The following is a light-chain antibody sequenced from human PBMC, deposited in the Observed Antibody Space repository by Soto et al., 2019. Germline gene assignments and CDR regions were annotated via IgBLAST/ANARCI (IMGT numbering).Light chain of an antibody. CDR2: EVS. V-gene: IGLV2-8*01. J-gene: IGLJ3*02. Sequence: QSVLTQPPSASGSPGQSVTISCTGNSSDVGDYNYVSWYQQHPGKAPKLMIYEVSKRPSGVPDRFSGSKSGNTASLTVSGLQAEDEADYYCISYAGSNNWVFGGGTKLTVL. CDR1: SSDVGDYNY. CDR3: ISYAGSNNWV.